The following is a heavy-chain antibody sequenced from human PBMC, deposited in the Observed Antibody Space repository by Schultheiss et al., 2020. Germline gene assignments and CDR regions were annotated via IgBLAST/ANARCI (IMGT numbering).Heavy chain of an antibody. CDR2: LYTSGNT. J-gene: IGHJ4*02. CDR1: GGSISGYF. D-gene: IGHD3-16*01. V-gene: IGHV4-4*07. Sequence: SETLSLTCTVSGGSISGYFWNWIRQPAGKGLEWIGRLYTSGNTSYKSSLKSRVTMSVDTSKNQFYLKLTSVTAADTAVYYCTRGAFGDYDYWGQGTLVTVYS. CDR3: TRGAFGDYDY.